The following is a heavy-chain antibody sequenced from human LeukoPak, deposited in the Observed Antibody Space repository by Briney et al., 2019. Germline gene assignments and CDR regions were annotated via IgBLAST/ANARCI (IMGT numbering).Heavy chain of an antibody. V-gene: IGHV3-21*06. CDR2: ISGDSRYL. D-gene: IGHD6-13*01. CDR1: GFTFSDYS. CDR3: ARGPFSSSWSEFDY. Sequence: GGSLRLSCAASGFTFSDYSLNWVRQAPGKGLEWVSCISGDSRYLYYAYSLKGRSTISRDNAQNSLYLHMNNLRAEDTAVYYCARGPFSSSWSEFDYWGQGTLVTVSS. J-gene: IGHJ4*02.